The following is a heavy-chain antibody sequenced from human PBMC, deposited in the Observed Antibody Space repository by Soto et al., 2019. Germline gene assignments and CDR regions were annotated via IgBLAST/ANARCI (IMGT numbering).Heavy chain of an antibody. Sequence: SETLSLTCAVSGGSINSSNWRSWVRQSPGKGLEWMGEIYQSGSTKYNPSFRSRFTVSIDKPKSQFSLKLTSVTAADSAVYYCARRYFYENQGVFDVWDQGTKVTVSS. J-gene: IGHJ3*01. CDR2: IYQSGST. CDR1: GGSINSSNW. V-gene: IGHV4-4*02. CDR3: ARRYFYENQGVFDV. D-gene: IGHD3-22*01.